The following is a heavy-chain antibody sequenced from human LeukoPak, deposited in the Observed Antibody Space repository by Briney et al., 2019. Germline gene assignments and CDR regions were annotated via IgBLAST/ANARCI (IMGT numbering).Heavy chain of an antibody. V-gene: IGHV3-30*03. CDR2: ISYDGSNK. D-gene: IGHD3-10*01. CDR3: ARDWSSGGAPPRYYFDY. Sequence: TLSLTCAVSGGSISSDNWWSWVRQPPGKGLEWVAVISYDGSNKYYADSVKGRFTISRDNSKNTLYLQMNSLRAEDTAVYYCARDWSSGGAPPRYYFDYWGQGTLVTVSS. J-gene: IGHJ4*02. CDR1: GGSISSDN.